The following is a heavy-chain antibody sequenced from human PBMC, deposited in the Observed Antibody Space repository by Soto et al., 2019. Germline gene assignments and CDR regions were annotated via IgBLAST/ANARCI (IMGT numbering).Heavy chain of an antibody. CDR2: ISGSGGST. V-gene: IGHV3-23*01. D-gene: IGHD2-15*01. J-gene: IGHJ4*02. CDR1: GFTFSSYA. CDR3: AKTPDYYCSGGSCYKYYFDY. Sequence: ESGGGLVQPGGSLRLSCAASGFTFSSYAMSWVRQAPGKGLEWVSAISGSGGSTYYADSVKDRFTISRDNSKNTLYLQMNSLRGGDTDVYYCAKTPDYYCSGGSCYKYYFDYWGQGNLVTVSS.